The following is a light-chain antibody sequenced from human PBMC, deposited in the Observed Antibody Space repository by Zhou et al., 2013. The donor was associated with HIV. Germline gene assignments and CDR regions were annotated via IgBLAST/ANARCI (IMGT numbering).Light chain of an antibody. Sequence: DIQMTQSPSTLSASVGDRVTITCRASQSISSWLAWYQQKPGKAPKLLIYKASSLESGVPSRFSGSGSGTEFTLTISSLQPDDFATYYCQQLNSYPSYTFGQGTKLEIK. J-gene: IGKJ2*01. V-gene: IGKV1-5*03. CDR3: QQLNSYPSYT. CDR2: KAS. CDR1: QSISSW.